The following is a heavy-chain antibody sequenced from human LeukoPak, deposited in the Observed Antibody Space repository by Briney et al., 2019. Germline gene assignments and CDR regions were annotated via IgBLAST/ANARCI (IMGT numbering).Heavy chain of an antibody. CDR3: AKDRGYCTSTSCRGVDY. Sequence: GRSLRLSCAASGFTFSNYGMHWVRQAPGKGLEWVAVISYDGSNKYYADSVKGRFTIPRDNSKNTLYLQMNSLRAEDTAVYYCAKDRGYCTSTSCRGVDYWGQGTLVTVSS. D-gene: IGHD2-2*01. CDR1: GFTFSNYG. V-gene: IGHV3-30*18. CDR2: ISYDGSNK. J-gene: IGHJ4*02.